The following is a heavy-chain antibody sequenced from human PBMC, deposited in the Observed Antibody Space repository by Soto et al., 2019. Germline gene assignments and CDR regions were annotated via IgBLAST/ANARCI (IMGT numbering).Heavy chain of an antibody. D-gene: IGHD5-18*01. CDR2: IYQSGST. V-gene: IGHV4-4*02. J-gene: IGHJ4*02. CDR3: AREADTALVTFDY. Sequence: QVQLQESGPGLVKPSGTLSLTCAVSGGSISSTNWWSWVRQSPGKGLEWIGDIYQSGSTNYNPSLKSRVTISVDKSKNQFSLKLTSVTAADTAVYYCAREADTALVTFDYWGQGTLVTVSS. CDR1: GGSISSTNW.